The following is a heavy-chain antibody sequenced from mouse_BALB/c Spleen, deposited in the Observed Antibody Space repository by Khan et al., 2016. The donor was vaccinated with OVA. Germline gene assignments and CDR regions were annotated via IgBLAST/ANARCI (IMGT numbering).Heavy chain of an antibody. D-gene: IGHD2-10*02. J-gene: IGHJ2*01. CDR2: ISCNGNT. CDR1: GYSFTSDYA. Sequence: VQLKESGPGLVKPSQSLSLTCTVTGYSFTSDYAWKWIRQLPGNKLGWVVFISCNGNTKYNQSLKSRISVTPDTSNNTFFLQLNTLTTEDTATYYCARVYGGDFDYWGQGTTLTVSA. V-gene: IGHV3-2*02. CDR3: ARVYGGDFDY.